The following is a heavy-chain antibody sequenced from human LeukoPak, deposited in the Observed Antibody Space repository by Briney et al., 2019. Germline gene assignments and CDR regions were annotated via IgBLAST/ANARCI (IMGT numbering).Heavy chain of an antibody. V-gene: IGHV4-4*07. Sequence: SETLSLTCTVSGGSISSYYWSWIRQPAGKGLEWIGSIYYSGSTYYNPSLKSRVTISVDTSKNQFSLKLSSVTAADTAVYYCARDQRVWPYGSGSSPFDYWGQGTLVTVSS. J-gene: IGHJ4*02. CDR3: ARDQRVWPYGSGSSPFDY. CDR1: GGSISSYY. CDR2: IYYSGST. D-gene: IGHD3-10*01.